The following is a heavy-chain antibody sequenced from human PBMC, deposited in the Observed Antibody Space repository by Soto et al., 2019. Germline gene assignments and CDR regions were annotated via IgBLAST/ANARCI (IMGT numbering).Heavy chain of an antibody. CDR3: TTQAGSGYDD. Sequence: EVQLVESGGGLVQPGGSLKLSCAASGFTFSGSAMHWVRQASGKGLEWVGRIRSKANSYATADAASVKGRFTISRDDSKNTAYLQMNSLKTEDTAVYYCTTQAGSGYDDWGQGTLVTVSS. V-gene: IGHV3-73*02. CDR1: GFTFSGSA. J-gene: IGHJ4*02. CDR2: IRSKANSYAT. D-gene: IGHD5-12*01.